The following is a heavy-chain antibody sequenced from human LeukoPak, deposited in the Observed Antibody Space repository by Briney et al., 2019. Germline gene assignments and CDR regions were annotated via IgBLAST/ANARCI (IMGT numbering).Heavy chain of an antibody. D-gene: IGHD6-19*01. J-gene: IGHJ6*02. CDR1: GFTFSSYS. Sequence: GGSLRLSCAASGFTFSSYSMNWVRQAPGKGLEWVSYISSSSSTIYYADSVKGRFTISRDNAKNSLYLQMNSLRAEDTAVYYCARGGYSSGWYDWIYYGMDVWGQGTTVTVSS. CDR2: ISSSSSTI. CDR3: ARGGYSSGWYDWIYYGMDV. V-gene: IGHV3-48*01.